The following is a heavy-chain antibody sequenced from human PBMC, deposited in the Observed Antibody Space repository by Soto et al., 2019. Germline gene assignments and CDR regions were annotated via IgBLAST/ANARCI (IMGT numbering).Heavy chain of an antibody. V-gene: IGHV3-30*18. CDR2: ISSDGNLK. D-gene: IGHD1-1*01. Sequence: GGSLRLSCAASGFIFSSYAMHWVRQAPGKGLEWVAVISSDGNLKYYADSVKGRFTISRDTSKNTLYLQMNSLRAEDTAVYYCAKDSLERPIHYLDYWGQGTLVTVSS. J-gene: IGHJ4*02. CDR1: GFIFSSYA. CDR3: AKDSLERPIHYLDY.